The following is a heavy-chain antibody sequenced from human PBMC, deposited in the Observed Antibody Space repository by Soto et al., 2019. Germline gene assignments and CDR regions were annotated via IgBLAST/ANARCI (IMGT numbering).Heavy chain of an antibody. D-gene: IGHD6-13*01. J-gene: IGHJ6*02. CDR2: IIPIFGTA. V-gene: IGHV1-69*01. CDR1: GGTFSSYA. CDR3: PSIIAAAATSYYYYYYGMDV. Sequence: QVQLVQSGAEVKKPGSSVKVSCKASGGTFSSYAISWVRQAPGQGLEWIGGIIPIFGTANYAQKFQGRVTITADESTSTAYMELSSLRSEDTAVYYCPSIIAAAATSYYYYYYGMDVWGQGTTVTVSS.